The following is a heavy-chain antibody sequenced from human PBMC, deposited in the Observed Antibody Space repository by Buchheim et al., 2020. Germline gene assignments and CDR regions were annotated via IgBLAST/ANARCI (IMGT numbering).Heavy chain of an antibody. CDR2: LGIDGSDP. D-gene: IGHD3-16*01. V-gene: IGHV3-74*02. CDR3: VRGTSPGGNTGVADY. J-gene: IGHJ4*02. Sequence: EVQLVESGGGLVQPGGSLRLSCAASGFTFSIYWMHWVRQAPGKGLVWVSRLGIDGSDPDYADSVRGRFTISRDTAKSTLFLQMNGLRDEATAVYYCVRGTSPGGNTGVADYWGQGTL. CDR1: GFTFSIYW.